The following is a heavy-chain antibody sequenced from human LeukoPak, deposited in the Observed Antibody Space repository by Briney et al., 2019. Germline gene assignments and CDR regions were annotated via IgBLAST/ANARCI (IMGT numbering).Heavy chain of an antibody. CDR1: GYTFTSYG. V-gene: IGHV1-18*01. CDR2: INPYNGNT. D-gene: IGHD3-9*01. Sequence: ASVKVSCKASGYTFTSYGISWVRQAPGQGLEWLGWINPYNGNTNYAQKLQGRVTLTTDTSTSTAYMDLRSLRSDDTAVYYCARVNNYDLLSTFDLWGQGTLVTVSS. CDR3: ARVNNYDLLSTFDL. J-gene: IGHJ4*02.